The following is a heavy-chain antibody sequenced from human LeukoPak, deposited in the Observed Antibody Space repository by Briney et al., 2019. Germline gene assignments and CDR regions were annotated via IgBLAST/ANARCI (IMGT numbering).Heavy chain of an antibody. Sequence: PSETLSLTCTVSGGSISSSSYYWGWIRQPPGKGLEWIGSIYFSGSTYYNPSLKSRVTISADTSKNQFSLKLSSVTAADTAVYYCVLDHYYYYYMDVWGKGTTVTVSS. V-gene: IGHV4-39*01. D-gene: IGHD1-1*01. CDR3: VLDHYYYYYMDV. CDR2: IYFSGST. CDR1: GGSISSSSYY. J-gene: IGHJ6*03.